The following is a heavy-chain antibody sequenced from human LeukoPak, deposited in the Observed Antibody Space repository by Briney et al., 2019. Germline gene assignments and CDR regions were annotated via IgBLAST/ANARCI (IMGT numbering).Heavy chain of an antibody. CDR1: GYTLTELS. J-gene: IGHJ3*02. Sequence: GASVKVSCEVSGYTLTELSMHWVRQAPGKGLEWMGGFDPEDGETIYAQKFQGRVTMTEDTSTDTAYMELSSLRSEDTAVYYCATLRITMIVVVTSPYAFDIWGQGTMVTVSS. CDR3: ATLRITMIVVVTSPYAFDI. D-gene: IGHD3-22*01. CDR2: FDPEDGET. V-gene: IGHV1-24*01.